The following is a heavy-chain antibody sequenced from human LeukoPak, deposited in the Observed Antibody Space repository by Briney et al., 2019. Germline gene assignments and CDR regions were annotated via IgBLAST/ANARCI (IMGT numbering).Heavy chain of an antibody. CDR3: ARLSDDSSGYPYYFDY. Sequence: SETLSLTCTVSGGSISSSSYYWGWIRQPPGKGLEWIGSIYYSGSTYYNPSLKSRVTISVDTSMNQFSLKLSSVTAADTAVYYCARLSDDSSGYPYYFDYWGQGTLVTVSS. CDR1: GGSISSSSYY. J-gene: IGHJ4*02. CDR2: IYYSGST. D-gene: IGHD3-22*01. V-gene: IGHV4-39*01.